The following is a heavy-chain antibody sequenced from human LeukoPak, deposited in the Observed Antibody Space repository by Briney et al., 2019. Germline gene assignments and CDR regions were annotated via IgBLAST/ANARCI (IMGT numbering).Heavy chain of an antibody. CDR1: GFNFGIYG. J-gene: IGHJ4*02. V-gene: IGHV3-33*01. Sequence: GSLRLSCTASGFNFGIYGMHWVRQAPGKGLEWVAVMWDDGTNEYYVESVKGRFTISRDNGKRTPYLQMNSLRVEDTAVYYCARLHYDVLTGPFDYWGQGTLVTVSS. CDR2: MWDDGTNE. D-gene: IGHD3-9*01. CDR3: ARLHYDVLTGPFDY.